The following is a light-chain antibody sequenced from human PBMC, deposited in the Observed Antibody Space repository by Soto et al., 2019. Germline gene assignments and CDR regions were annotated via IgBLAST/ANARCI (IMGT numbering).Light chain of an antibody. CDR2: DVT. V-gene: IGLV2-14*01. J-gene: IGLJ1*01. CDR1: SSDVGAYNY. CDR3: SSYTFSSTLV. Sequence: QSALTQPASVSGSPGQSITISCTGTSSDVGAYNYVSWYQQHPGKAPKLMIYDVTNRPSGVSNRFSGSKSGNTASLIISGLQAEDEADYYCSSYTFSSTLVFGTGTKLTVL.